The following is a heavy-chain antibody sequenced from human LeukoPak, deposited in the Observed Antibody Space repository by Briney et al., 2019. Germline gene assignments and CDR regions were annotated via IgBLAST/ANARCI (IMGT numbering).Heavy chain of an antibody. D-gene: IGHD1-26*01. Sequence: ASVKVSCKASGGTFSSYAISWVRQAPGQGLEWMGRITPIFGIANYARKFQGRVTITADKSTSTAYMELSSLRSEDTAVYYCARASGSYFGDDAFDIWGQGTMVTVSS. CDR3: ARASGSYFGDDAFDI. CDR1: GGTFSSYA. J-gene: IGHJ3*02. V-gene: IGHV1-69*04. CDR2: ITPIFGIA.